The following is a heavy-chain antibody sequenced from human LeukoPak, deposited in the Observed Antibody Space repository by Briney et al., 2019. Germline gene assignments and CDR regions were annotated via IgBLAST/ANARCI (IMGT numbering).Heavy chain of an antibody. J-gene: IGHJ4*02. CDR3: TTYGSGRKFDY. V-gene: IGHV3-15*01. Sequence: GGSLRLSCAASGFTFSNAWMSWVRQAPGKGLEWVGRIKSNSDGGTTDYAAPVKGRFTISRDDSTNTLYLQMNSLKSEDTAVYYCTTYGSGRKFDYWGQGILVTVSS. CDR1: GFTFSNAW. CDR2: IKSNSDGGTT. D-gene: IGHD3-10*01.